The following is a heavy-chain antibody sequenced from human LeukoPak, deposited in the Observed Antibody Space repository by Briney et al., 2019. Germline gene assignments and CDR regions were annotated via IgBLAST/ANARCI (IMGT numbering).Heavy chain of an antibody. J-gene: IGHJ4*02. CDR1: GGTFSSYA. Sequence: GASVKVSCKASGGTFSSYAISWVRQAPGQGLEWMGRIIPIFGIANYAQKFQGRVTITADKSTSTAYMELSSVRSEDTAVYYCARERFGELSTYWGQGTLVTVSS. CDR3: ARERFGELSTY. CDR2: IIPIFGIA. V-gene: IGHV1-69*04. D-gene: IGHD3-10*01.